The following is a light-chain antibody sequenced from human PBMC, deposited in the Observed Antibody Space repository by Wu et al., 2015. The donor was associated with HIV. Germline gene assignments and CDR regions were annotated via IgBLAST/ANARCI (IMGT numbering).Light chain of an antibody. CDR3: QKYNSAPEYS. CDR2: AAS. V-gene: IGKV1-17*03. CDR1: QGISNY. J-gene: IGKJ2*03. Sequence: DIQMTQSPSAMSASVGDRVTITCRASQGISNYLAWFQQKPGKVPKRLIYAASSLQSGSDSRFVDGSGSGTDFTLTISSLQPEDVATYYCQKYNSAPEYSFGQGTKLEIK.